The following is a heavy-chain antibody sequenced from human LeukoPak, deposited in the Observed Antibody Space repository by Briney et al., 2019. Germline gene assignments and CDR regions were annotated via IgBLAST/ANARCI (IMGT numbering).Heavy chain of an antibody. D-gene: IGHD3-22*01. V-gene: IGHV4-59*01. Sequence: PSETLSLTCTVSGDSISSYYWSWIRQPPGKGPEWIGYIYYSGSTNYNPSLKSRVTISVDTPRNQFSLRLSSVTAADTAVYYCARDPITLISGPHAFDVWGQGTMVTVSS. CDR1: GDSISSYY. CDR2: IYYSGST. CDR3: ARDPITLISGPHAFDV. J-gene: IGHJ3*01.